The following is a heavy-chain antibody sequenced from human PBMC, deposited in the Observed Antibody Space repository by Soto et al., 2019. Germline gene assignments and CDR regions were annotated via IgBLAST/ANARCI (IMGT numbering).Heavy chain of an antibody. D-gene: IGHD3-16*02. CDR3: ASGSYVWGSYRHDY. J-gene: IGHJ4*02. Sequence: PSETLSLTCAVSGGSISSSNWWSWVRQPPGKGLEWIGEIYHSGSTNYNPSLKSRVTISVDKSKNQFSLKLSSVTAADTAVYYCASGSYVWGSYRHDYWGQGTLVTVSS. CDR2: IYHSGST. V-gene: IGHV4-4*02. CDR1: GGSISSSNW.